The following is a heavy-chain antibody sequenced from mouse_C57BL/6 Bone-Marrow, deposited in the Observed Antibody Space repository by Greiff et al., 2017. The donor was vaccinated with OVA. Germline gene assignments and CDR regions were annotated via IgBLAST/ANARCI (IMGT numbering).Heavy chain of an antibody. J-gene: IGHJ3*01. D-gene: IGHD1-1*01. V-gene: IGHV1-39*01. Sequence: EVKLMESGPELVKPGASVKISCKASGYSFTDYNMNWVKQSNGKSLEWIGVINPNYGTTSYNQKFKGKATLTVDQSSSTAYMQLNSLTSEDSAVYYCAREDYYGSSYEGFAYWGQGTLVTVSA. CDR2: INPNYGTT. CDR3: AREDYYGSSYEGFAY. CDR1: GYSFTDYN.